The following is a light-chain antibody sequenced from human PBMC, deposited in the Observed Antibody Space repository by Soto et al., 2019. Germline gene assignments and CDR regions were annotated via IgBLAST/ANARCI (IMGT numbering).Light chain of an antibody. J-gene: IGLJ2*01. CDR1: SSDVGGYNY. CDR2: EVT. Sequence: QSALTQPPSASASPGQSVTISCTGTSSDVGGYNYVSWYQQHPGKAPKLIIYEVTKRPSGVPDRFSGSKSGNTASLTVSGLQAEDEADYYCSSYAGSNNPPFGGGTQLTVL. CDR3: SSYAGSNNPP. V-gene: IGLV2-8*01.